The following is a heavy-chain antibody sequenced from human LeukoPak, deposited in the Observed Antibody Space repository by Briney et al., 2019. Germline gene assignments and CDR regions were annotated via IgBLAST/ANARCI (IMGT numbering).Heavy chain of an antibody. CDR2: IYYSGST. Sequence: SETLSLTRTVTGGSISSYYWSWIRQPPGKGLEWIGYIYYSGSTNYNPSLKSRVSISVDTSKNQLSLKLRSVTAADTAVFYCVRGSTVTSLTYWGQGTLVTVSP. CDR3: VRGSTVTSLTY. J-gene: IGHJ4*02. V-gene: IGHV4-59*01. D-gene: IGHD4-17*01. CDR1: GGSISSYY.